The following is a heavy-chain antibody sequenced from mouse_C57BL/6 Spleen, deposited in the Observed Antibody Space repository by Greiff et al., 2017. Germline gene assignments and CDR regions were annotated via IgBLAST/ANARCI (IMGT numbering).Heavy chain of an antibody. J-gene: IGHJ2*01. CDR2: INPSSGYT. Sequence: QVHVKQSGAELARPGASVKMSCKASGYTFTSYTMHWVQQRPGQGLEWIGYINPSSGYTKYNQKFKDKATLTADKSSSTACMQLSSLTSEDSAVDYCDYDYGNYWGQGTTLTVSS. V-gene: IGHV1-4*01. CDR3: DYDYGNY. CDR1: GYTFTSYT. D-gene: IGHD2-4*01.